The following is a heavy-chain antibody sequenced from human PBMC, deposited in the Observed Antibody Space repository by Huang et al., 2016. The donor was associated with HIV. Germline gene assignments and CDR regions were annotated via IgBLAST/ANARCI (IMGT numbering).Heavy chain of an antibody. D-gene: IGHD3-10*01. CDR3: ARGFGINYNHEAFDV. CDR2: MKPKSGNV. J-gene: IGHJ3*01. Sequence: QIQLAQSGAEVKKPGASVKVSCKASGYTFTNYDINWVRQASGQGLEWVGWMKPKSGNVGYTKKFQGRVAILRNSSINTSYLEVTSLTSEDTAVYYCARGFGINYNHEAFDVWGQGTMVTVSS. CDR1: GYTFTNYD. V-gene: IGHV1-8*01.